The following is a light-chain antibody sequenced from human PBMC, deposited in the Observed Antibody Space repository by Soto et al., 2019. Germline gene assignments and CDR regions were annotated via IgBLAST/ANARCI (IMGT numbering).Light chain of an antibody. Sequence: DIQMTQSPSSLSASVGDRVTITCRASQGIGGDAGWYQQKPGKPPKRLIYATSTLQSGIPYRFSGGGFGTEFALTISNLQPEDFATYYCVQHNSYPRTFGQGTRVEMK. J-gene: IGKJ1*01. CDR1: QGIGGD. V-gene: IGKV1-17*02. CDR3: VQHNSYPRT. CDR2: ATS.